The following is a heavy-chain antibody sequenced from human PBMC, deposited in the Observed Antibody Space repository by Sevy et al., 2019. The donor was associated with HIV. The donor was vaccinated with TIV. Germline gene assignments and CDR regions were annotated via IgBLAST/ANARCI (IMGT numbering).Heavy chain of an antibody. V-gene: IGHV4-34*01. CDR3: ARTVLLWFGEVRAFDN. CDR2: INHSGST. CDR1: GGSFSGYY. D-gene: IGHD3-10*01. J-gene: IGHJ3*02. Sequence: SETLSLTCAVYGGSFSGYYWSWIRQPPGKGLEWIGEINHSGSTNYNPSLKSRVTISVDTSKNQFSLKLSSVTAADTAVYYCARTVLLWFGEVRAFDNWGQGTMVTVSS.